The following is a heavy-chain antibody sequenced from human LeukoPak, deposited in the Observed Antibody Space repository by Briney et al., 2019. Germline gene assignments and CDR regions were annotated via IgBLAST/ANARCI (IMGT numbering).Heavy chain of an antibody. CDR1: GGSISSSNW. D-gene: IGHD3-3*01. CDR3: ARVYYAFTSAGDFDS. Sequence: SETLSLTCAVSGGSISSSNWWSWVRQPPGKGLEWIGEIYHSGSTNYNPSLKSRVTISVDKSRNQFSLKLSSVTAADTAVYYCARVYYAFTSAGDFDSWGQGTLLTVSS. J-gene: IGHJ4*02. V-gene: IGHV4-4*02. CDR2: IYHSGST.